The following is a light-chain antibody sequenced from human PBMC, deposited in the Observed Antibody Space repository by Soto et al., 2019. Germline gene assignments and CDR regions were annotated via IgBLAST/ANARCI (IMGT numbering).Light chain of an antibody. Sequence: EIVMTQSPATLSVSPGERATLSCRASQSISGNLAWYQQKPGQAPRLVIFDASTRATGIPERFSGSGSGTHFTLTITSLEPEDFAVYYCQEYDGAPPVTFGLGTRLEI. J-gene: IGKJ5*01. CDR3: QEYDGAPPVT. CDR2: DAS. CDR1: QSISGN. V-gene: IGKV3D-15*01.